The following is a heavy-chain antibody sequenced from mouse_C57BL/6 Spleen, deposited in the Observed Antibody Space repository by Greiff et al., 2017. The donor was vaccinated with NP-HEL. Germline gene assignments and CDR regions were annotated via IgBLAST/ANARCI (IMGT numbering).Heavy chain of an antibody. V-gene: IGHV1-55*01. Sequence: QVQLQQPGAELVKPGASVKMSCKASGYTFTSYWITWVKQRPGQGLEWIGDIYPGSGSTNYNEKFKSKATLTVDTSSSTAYMQLSSLTSEDSAVYYCARHYYGYDGGAMDYWGQGTSVTVSS. CDR2: IYPGSGST. D-gene: IGHD2-2*01. CDR1: GYTFTSYW. CDR3: ARHYYGYDGGAMDY. J-gene: IGHJ4*01.